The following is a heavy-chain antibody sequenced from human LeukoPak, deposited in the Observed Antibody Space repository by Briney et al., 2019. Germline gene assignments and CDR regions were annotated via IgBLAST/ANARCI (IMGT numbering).Heavy chain of an antibody. CDR3: TRRMYYDYVWGSYEYYMDV. CDR1: GFTFSGSA. V-gene: IGHV3-73*01. CDR2: IRSKANSYAT. J-gene: IGHJ6*03. Sequence: PGGSLRLSCAASGFTFSGSAMHWVSQAAGKGLEWVGRIRSKANSYATAYAASVKGRFTISRDDSKNSAYLQMNSLKTEDTAVYYCTRRMYYDYVWGSYEYYMDVWGKGTTVTVSS. D-gene: IGHD3-16*01.